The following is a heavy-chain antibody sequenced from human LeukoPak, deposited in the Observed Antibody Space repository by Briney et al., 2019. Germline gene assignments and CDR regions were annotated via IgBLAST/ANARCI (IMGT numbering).Heavy chain of an antibody. CDR1: GGSISSYY. CDR2: IYYSGST. D-gene: IGHD2-8*01. J-gene: IGHJ5*02. CDR3: ARVLGYCTNGVCYKNWFDP. Sequence: SETLSLACTVSGGSISSYYWSWIRQPPGKGLEWIGYIYYSGSTNYNPSLKSRVTISVDTSKNQFSLKLSSVTAADTAVYYCARVLGYCTNGVCYKNWFDPWGQGTLVTVSS. V-gene: IGHV4-59*08.